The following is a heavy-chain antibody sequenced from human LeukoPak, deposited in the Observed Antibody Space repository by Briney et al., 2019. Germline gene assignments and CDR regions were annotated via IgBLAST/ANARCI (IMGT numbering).Heavy chain of an antibody. D-gene: IGHD6-13*01. CDR1: GGSISSYY. J-gene: IGHJ4*02. V-gene: IGHV4-4*07. Sequence: SETLSLTCTVPGGSISSYYWSWIRQPAGKGLEWIGRIYTSGSTNYNPSLKSRVTISVDTSKNQFSLKLSSVTAADTAVYYCAGHAPLRGSSWSDYFDYWGQGTLVTVSS. CDR2: IYTSGST. CDR3: AGHAPLRGSSWSDYFDY.